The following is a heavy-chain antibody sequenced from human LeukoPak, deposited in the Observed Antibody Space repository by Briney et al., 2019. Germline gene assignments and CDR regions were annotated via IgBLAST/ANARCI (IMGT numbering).Heavy chain of an antibody. V-gene: IGHV3-53*01. J-gene: IGHJ4*02. CDR1: GGSFSGYY. CDR3: ARDRPFDY. CDR2: LYSGGST. Sequence: PSETLSLTCAVYGGSFSGYYWSWVRQAPGKGLEWVSILYSGGSTYYADSVKGRFTISRDNSKNTLYLQMNSLRAEDTAVYYCARDRPFDYWGQGTLVTVSS.